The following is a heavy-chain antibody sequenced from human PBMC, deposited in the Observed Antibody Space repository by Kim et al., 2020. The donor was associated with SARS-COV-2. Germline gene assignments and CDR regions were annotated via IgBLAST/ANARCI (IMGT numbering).Heavy chain of an antibody. D-gene: IGHD1-20*01. CDR3: ARGRDAYNNNVFDC. CDR1: GYTFTAYY. V-gene: IGHV1-2*06. Sequence: ASVKVSCKASGYTFTAYYIHWVRQAPGQGLEWMGRINPNSGGTNYVQQFQGRVTMTRDTSISTAYMELSSLSSDDTAVYYCARGRDAYNNNVFDCWGQGTLVTVSS. CDR2: INPNSGGT. J-gene: IGHJ4*02.